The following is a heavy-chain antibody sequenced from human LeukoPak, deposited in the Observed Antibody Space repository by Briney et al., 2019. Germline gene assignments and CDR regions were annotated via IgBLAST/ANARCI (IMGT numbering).Heavy chain of an antibody. CDR2: FYPGGTT. V-gene: IGHV3-66*01. CDR1: GFTVSSNY. Sequence: GGSLRLSCAASGFTVSSNYMIWVRQPPGMGLEWVSVFYPGGTTYYADSVKGRFTISRDNSKNTLYLQMNSLRAEDTAVYYCASGARAGYSSGWRYQGDWFDPWGQGTLVTVSS. J-gene: IGHJ5*02. CDR3: ASGARAGYSSGWRYQGDWFDP. D-gene: IGHD6-19*01.